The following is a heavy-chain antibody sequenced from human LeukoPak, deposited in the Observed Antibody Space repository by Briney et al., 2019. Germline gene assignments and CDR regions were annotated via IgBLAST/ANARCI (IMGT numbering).Heavy chain of an antibody. CDR2: IYPGDSDT. J-gene: IGHJ4*02. D-gene: IGHD2-15*01. Sequence: RGESLQISCKGSGYSFTSYWIGWVRQMPGKGLEWMGIIYPGDSDTRYSPSFQGQVTISADKSISTAYLQWSSLKASDTAMYYCAGLIGYCSGGSCPLGPYYFDYWGQGTLVTVSS. CDR3: AGLIGYCSGGSCPLGPYYFDY. V-gene: IGHV5-51*01. CDR1: GYSFTSYW.